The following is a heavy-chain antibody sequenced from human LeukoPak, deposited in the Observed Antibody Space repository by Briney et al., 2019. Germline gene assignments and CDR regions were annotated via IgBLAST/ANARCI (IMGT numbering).Heavy chain of an antibody. CDR2: ISYDGSNK. CDR3: ARSSRRTFDY. J-gene: IGHJ4*02. V-gene: IGHV3-30-3*01. CDR1: GFTFSSYA. Sequence: GRSLRLSCAASGFTFSSYAMHWVRQAPGKGLEWVAVISYDGSNKYYADSVKGRFTISRDNSKNTLYLQMNSQRAEDTAVYYCARSSRRTFDYWGQGTLVTVSS. D-gene: IGHD2-2*01.